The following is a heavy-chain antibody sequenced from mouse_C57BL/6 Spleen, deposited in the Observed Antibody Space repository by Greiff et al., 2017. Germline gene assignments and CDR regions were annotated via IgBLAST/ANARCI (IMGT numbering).Heavy chain of an antibody. J-gene: IGHJ2*01. D-gene: IGHD3-2*02. V-gene: IGHV1-42*01. CDR1: GYSFTGYY. CDR3: ARSGGSLDY. CDR2: INPSTGGT. Sequence: DVQLQESGPELVKPGASVKISCKASGYSFTGYYMNWVKQSPEKSLEWIGEINPSTGGTTYNQKFKAKATLTVDKSSSTAYMQLKSLTSEDSAVYYCARSGGSLDYWGQGTTLTVSS.